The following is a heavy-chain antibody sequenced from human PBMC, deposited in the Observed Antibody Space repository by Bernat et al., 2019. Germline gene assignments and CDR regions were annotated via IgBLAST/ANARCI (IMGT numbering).Heavy chain of an antibody. CDR1: GFTFSSYG. V-gene: IGHV3-30*18. CDR2: ISYEEINK. Sequence: QVQLVESGGGVVQPGRSLRLSCAASGFTFSSYGLHWFRQAPGKGLGGVAVISYEEINKYNANSVKGRFTISRDNSKNTLYLQMNSLRAEDTAVYYCAKDRGTTVVTPWFDPWGQGTLVTVSS. J-gene: IGHJ5*02. CDR3: AKDRGTTVVTPWFDP. D-gene: IGHD4-23*01.